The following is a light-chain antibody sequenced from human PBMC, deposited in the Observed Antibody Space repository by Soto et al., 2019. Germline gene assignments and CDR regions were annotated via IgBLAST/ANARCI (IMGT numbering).Light chain of an antibody. V-gene: IGKV3-20*01. Sequence: EIVLTQSPGTLFLSPGDRATLSCRASQIVSSSYLAWYQQKPGQAPRLLMYGASNRATGIPDRFSGSGSGTDFTLTISGLEPEDFAVYYCQQYVSSPRTFGQGTKVEVK. CDR1: QIVSSSY. CDR2: GAS. CDR3: QQYVSSPRT. J-gene: IGKJ1*01.